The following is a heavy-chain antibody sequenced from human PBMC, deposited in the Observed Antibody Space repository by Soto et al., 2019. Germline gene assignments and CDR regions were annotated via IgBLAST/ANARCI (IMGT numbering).Heavy chain of an antibody. Sequence: SETLSLTCAFYVGSFSGYYWNCIRHPPGKGLEWIGEIDHSGYTNYNPSLKSRVTISVDTSKNQFSLRLTSVTAADTAVYYCARVRDWFEPWGQGTLVIVSS. CDR1: VGSFSGYY. CDR2: IDHSGYT. V-gene: IGHV4-34*01. CDR3: ARVRDWFEP. J-gene: IGHJ5*02.